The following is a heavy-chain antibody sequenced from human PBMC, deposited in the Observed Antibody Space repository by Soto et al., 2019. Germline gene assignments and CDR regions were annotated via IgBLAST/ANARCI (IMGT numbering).Heavy chain of an antibody. J-gene: IGHJ6*03. V-gene: IGHV4-31*03. CDR2: IYHSGST. CDR3: AREVVEPAAMGKHYYYMDV. CDR1: EGSISSGGYC. Sequence: SETLSLTCTVSEGSISSGGYCWSWIRQLPGKGLEWIGYIYHSGSTYYNPPLESRVTISVDTSKNHFSLRLSSVTAADTAVYYRAREVVEPAAMGKHYYYMDVWGKGTTVTVSS. D-gene: IGHD2-2*01.